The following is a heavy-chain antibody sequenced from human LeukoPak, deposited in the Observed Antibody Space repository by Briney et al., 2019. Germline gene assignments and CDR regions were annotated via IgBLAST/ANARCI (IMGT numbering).Heavy chain of an antibody. CDR2: ISGSGGST. Sequence: GGSLRLSCAASGFTFSSYAMSWVRQAPGKGLEWVSAISGSGGSTYHADSVKGRFTISRDNSKNTLYLQMNSLRAEDTAVYYCAKLGEFSSSSIMFRDYYYYMDVWGKGTTVTVSS. CDR1: GFTFSSYA. J-gene: IGHJ6*03. D-gene: IGHD6-6*01. CDR3: AKLGEFSSSSIMFRDYYYYMDV. V-gene: IGHV3-23*01.